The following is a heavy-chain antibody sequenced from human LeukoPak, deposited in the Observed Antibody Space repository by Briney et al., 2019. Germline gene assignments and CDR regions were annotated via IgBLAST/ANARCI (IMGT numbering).Heavy chain of an antibody. J-gene: IGHJ4*02. CDR2: IYYSGST. D-gene: IGHD1-7*01. CDR3: ARGFKIGTTSPFNY. CDR1: GGSLSSSSYY. V-gene: IGHV4-39*06. Sequence: SETLSLTCTVSGGSLSSSSYYWGWIRQPPGKGMEWIGSIYYSGSTHYSPSLKSRVTISVDPSKSQCTLKLRSVTAADTAVYYWARGFKIGTTSPFNYGGQGSLVTVSA.